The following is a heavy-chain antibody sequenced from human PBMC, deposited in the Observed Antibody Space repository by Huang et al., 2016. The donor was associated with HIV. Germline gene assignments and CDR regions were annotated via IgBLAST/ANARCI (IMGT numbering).Heavy chain of an antibody. CDR1: GYAFSDYG. Sequence: QIRLVQSGAEVKKPGASVRVSCQASGYAFSDYGCSWVRQAPGQGPEGGGWISASNGETNYGQRVQGRVTLTTDTATTTVYMDLRSLRSDDTAVYYCARDPKYHSFPYFRQRRGIEIWGQGTVVTVSS. CDR2: ISASNGET. D-gene: IGHD1-1*01. J-gene: IGHJ3*02. CDR3: ARDPKYHSFPYFRQRRGIEI. V-gene: IGHV1-18*04.